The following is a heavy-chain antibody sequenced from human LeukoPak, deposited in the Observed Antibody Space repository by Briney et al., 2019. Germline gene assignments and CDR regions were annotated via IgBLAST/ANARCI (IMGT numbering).Heavy chain of an antibody. CDR3: ARSSITIFGVVILFDY. V-gene: IGHV4-59*01. Sequence: SETLSLTCTVSGRSISSYYWSWIRQPPGKGLEWIGYIYYSGSTNYNPSLKSRVTISVDTSKDQFSLKLSSVTAADTAVYYCARSSITIFGVVILFDYWGQGTLVTVSS. D-gene: IGHD3-3*01. J-gene: IGHJ4*02. CDR2: IYYSGST. CDR1: GRSISSYY.